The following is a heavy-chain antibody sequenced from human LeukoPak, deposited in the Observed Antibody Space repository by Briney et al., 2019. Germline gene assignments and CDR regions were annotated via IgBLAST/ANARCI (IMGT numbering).Heavy chain of an antibody. CDR3: ARDPGGYCSGGSCFVPYYFDY. CDR2: IIPIFGTA. Sequence: SVKVSCKASGGTFSSYAISWVRQAPGQGLEWMGRIIPIFGTANYAQKFQGRVTITTDESMSTAYMELSSLGSEDTAVYYCARDPGGYCSGGSCFVPYYFDYWGQGTLVTVSS. D-gene: IGHD2-15*01. V-gene: IGHV1-69*05. CDR1: GGTFSSYA. J-gene: IGHJ4*02.